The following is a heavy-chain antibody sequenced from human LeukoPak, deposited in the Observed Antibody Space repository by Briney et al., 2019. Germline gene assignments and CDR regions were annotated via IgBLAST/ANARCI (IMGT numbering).Heavy chain of an antibody. J-gene: IGHJ4*02. V-gene: IGHV4-59*08. Sequence: SETLSLTCTVSGGSISSYYWSWIRQPPGKGLEWIGYIYYSGSTNYNPSLKSRVTISVDTSKNQFSLKLSSVTAADTAVYYCARQKRYCSGGSCYLLLDYWGQGTLVTVSS. CDR1: GGSISSYY. CDR3: ARQKRYCSGGSCYLLLDY. CDR2: IYYSGST. D-gene: IGHD2-15*01.